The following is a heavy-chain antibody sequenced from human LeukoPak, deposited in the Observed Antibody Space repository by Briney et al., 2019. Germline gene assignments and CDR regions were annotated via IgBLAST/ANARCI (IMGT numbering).Heavy chain of an antibody. CDR3: ARSRTGYYSGFDY. CDR1: GFTFSSYG. V-gene: IGHV3-7*01. D-gene: IGHD3/OR15-3a*01. Sequence: GGGLRLSCAASGFTFSSYGMSWVRLAPGKGLEWGANIKQDESEKYYVDSVKGRFTISRDNAKNSLYLQMNSLRAEDTAVYYCARSRTGYYSGFDYWGQGTLVTVSS. J-gene: IGHJ4*02. CDR2: IKQDESEK.